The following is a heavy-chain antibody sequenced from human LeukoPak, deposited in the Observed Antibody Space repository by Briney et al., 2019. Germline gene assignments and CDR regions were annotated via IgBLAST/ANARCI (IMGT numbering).Heavy chain of an antibody. V-gene: IGHV3-23*01. Sequence: PGGSLRLSCAASGFTFSSYAMSWVRQAPGKGLEWVSAISGSGGSTYYADSVKGRFTISRDNSKNTLYLQMNSLRAEDTAVYYCAKDLRFVIEYNWFDPWGQGTLVTVSS. CDR2: ISGSGGST. D-gene: IGHD3-3*01. J-gene: IGHJ5*02. CDR3: AKDLRFVIEYNWFDP. CDR1: GFTFSSYA.